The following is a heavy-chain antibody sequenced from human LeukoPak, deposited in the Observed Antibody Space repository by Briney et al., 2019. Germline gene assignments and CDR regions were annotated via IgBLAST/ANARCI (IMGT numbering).Heavy chain of an antibody. D-gene: IGHD1-26*01. CDR3: ARRSGTYSDFDY. CDR1: GYTFSSFG. CDR2: ISTDKGNT. Sequence: GASVKVSCKASGYTFSSFGISWVRQAPGQGLEWMGGISTDKGNTNNAQKFQGRVTMTTDTSTSTAYMELRSLRSDDTAVYYCARRSGTYSDFDYWGQGTLVTVSS. J-gene: IGHJ4*02. V-gene: IGHV1-18*01.